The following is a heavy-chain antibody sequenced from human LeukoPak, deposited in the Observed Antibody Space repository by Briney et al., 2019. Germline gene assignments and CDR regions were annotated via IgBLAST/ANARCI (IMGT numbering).Heavy chain of an antibody. CDR1: GYTYTSYY. CDR2: INPSGGST. V-gene: IGHV1-46*01. CDR3: ARDLLAARGWFDP. J-gene: IGHJ5*02. D-gene: IGHD6-6*01. Sequence: ASVTVSCKASGYTYTSYYMHWVRQAPGQGLEWMGIINPSGGSTSYAQKFQGRVTMTRDTSTSTVYMELSSLRSEDTAVYYCARDLLAARGWFDPWGQGTLVTVSS.